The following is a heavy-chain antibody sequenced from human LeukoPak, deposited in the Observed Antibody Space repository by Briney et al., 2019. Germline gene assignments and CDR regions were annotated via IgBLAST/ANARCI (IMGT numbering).Heavy chain of an antibody. Sequence: ASVKVSCKTPGYTFTSYGVSWVRQAPGQRLEWMGWISTYNYNTNYAQKFRGRVTMTRDTSTSTVYMELRSLRSEDTAIYNCARQVDTTMALPDYWGQGTLVTVSS. CDR3: ARQVDTTMALPDY. CDR2: ISTYNYNT. CDR1: GYTFTSYG. V-gene: IGHV1-18*01. J-gene: IGHJ4*02. D-gene: IGHD5-18*01.